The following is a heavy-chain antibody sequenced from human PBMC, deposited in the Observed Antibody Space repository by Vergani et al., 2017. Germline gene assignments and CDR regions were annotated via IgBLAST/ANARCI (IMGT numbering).Heavy chain of an antibody. Sequence: EVHLLESGGGLVQSGGSLRLSCAASGFNFNNYVITWIRQAPGRGLEWVSGISVSGRSIYYADSVKGRFTISRDNAKNSLYLQMNSLRAEDTAVYYCARARYDFWSGMHAGFDIWGQGTMVTVSS. V-gene: IGHV3-21*01. D-gene: IGHD3-3*01. CDR3: ARARYDFWSGMHAGFDI. CDR1: GFNFNNYV. J-gene: IGHJ3*02. CDR2: ISVSGRSI.